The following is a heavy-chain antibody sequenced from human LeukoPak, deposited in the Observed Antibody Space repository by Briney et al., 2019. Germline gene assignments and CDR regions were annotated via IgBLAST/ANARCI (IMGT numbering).Heavy chain of an antibody. CDR1: GFTFSIYS. V-gene: IGHV3-21*01. D-gene: IGHD2-21*02. Sequence: GGSLRLSCAASGFTFSIYSMDWVRQAPGKGLEWVSSISSSSDYIFYADSVRGRFTISRDNAKNSLYLQMNSLRAEDTAVYYCARASRGYLGGDRHYCYFDLWGRGTLVTVSS. CDR2: ISSSSDYI. J-gene: IGHJ2*01. CDR3: ARASRGYLGGDRHYCYFDL.